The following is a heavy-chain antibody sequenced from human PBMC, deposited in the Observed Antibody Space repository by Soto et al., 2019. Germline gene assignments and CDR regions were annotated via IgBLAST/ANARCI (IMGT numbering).Heavy chain of an antibody. D-gene: IGHD5-12*01. CDR2: IHHTGST. J-gene: IGHJ5*02. Sequence: PSETLSLTCSVSGRSISEINSYWGWIRQTPGEGLEWIGTIHHTGSTYYNPSLKSRVIISLDTSKNQFSLKLSSVIAADTALYYCARPEGGYGSGYSWFDPWGQGTRVTVYS. CDR1: GRSISEINSY. V-gene: IGHV4-39*01. CDR3: ARPEGGYGSGYSWFDP.